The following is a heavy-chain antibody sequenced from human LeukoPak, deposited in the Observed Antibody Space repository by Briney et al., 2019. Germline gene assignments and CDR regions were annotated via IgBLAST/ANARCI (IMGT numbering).Heavy chain of an antibody. CDR1: GFTFSSYA. Sequence: GGSLRLSCAASGFTFSSYAMHWVRQAPGKGLEWVAVISYDGSNKYYADSVKGRFTISRDNSKNTLYLQMNSLRAEDTAVYYCARGVSSGWYHGPAVEDNWFDPWGQGTLVTVSS. CDR3: ARGVSSGWYHGPAVEDNWFDP. CDR2: ISYDGSNK. J-gene: IGHJ5*02. D-gene: IGHD6-19*01. V-gene: IGHV3-30*04.